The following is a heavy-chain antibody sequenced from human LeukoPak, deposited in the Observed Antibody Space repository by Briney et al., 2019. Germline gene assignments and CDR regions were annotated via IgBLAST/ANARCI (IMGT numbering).Heavy chain of an antibody. CDR2: IYYSGST. Sequence: SETLSLTCTVSGGSISSSSYYWGWIRQPPGKGLEWIGSIYYSGSTYYNPSLKSRGTISVDTSKNQFSLKLSSVTAADTAVYYCARVEGRERYCSGGSCYRPRYYMDVWGKGTTVTVSS. J-gene: IGHJ6*03. CDR1: GGSISSSSYY. D-gene: IGHD2-15*01. V-gene: IGHV4-39*07. CDR3: ARVEGRERYCSGGSCYRPRYYMDV.